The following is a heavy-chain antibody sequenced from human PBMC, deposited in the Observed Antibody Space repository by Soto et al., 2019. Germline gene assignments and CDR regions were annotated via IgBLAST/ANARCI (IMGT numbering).Heavy chain of an antibody. CDR2: ISGSGGST. V-gene: IGHV3-23*01. J-gene: IGHJ4*02. CDR1: GFTFSSYA. Sequence: GGSLRLSCAASGFTFSSYAMSWVRQAPGKGLEWVSAISGSGGSTYYADSVKGRFTISRDNSKNTLYLQMNSLRAEGTAVYYCAKDVWGITMVRGVTFDYWGQGTLVTVSS. D-gene: IGHD3-10*01. CDR3: AKDVWGITMVRGVTFDY.